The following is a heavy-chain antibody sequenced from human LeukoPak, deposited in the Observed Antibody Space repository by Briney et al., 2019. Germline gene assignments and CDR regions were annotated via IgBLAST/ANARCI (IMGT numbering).Heavy chain of an antibody. J-gene: IGHJ3*02. D-gene: IGHD3-3*01. CDR2: INPSGGST. CDR1: GYAFTSYY. V-gene: IGHV1-46*01. Sequence: GASVKVSCKASGYAFTSYYMHWVRQAPGQGLEWMGIINPSGGSTSYAQRFQGRVTMTRDTSTSTVYMELSSLRSEDTAMYYCARESWSDSVAFDIWGLGTMVIVSS. CDR3: ARESWSDSVAFDI.